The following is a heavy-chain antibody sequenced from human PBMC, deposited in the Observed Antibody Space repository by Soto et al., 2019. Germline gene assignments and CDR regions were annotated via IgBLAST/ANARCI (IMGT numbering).Heavy chain of an antibody. Sequence: QVQLVESGGGVVQPGRSLRLSCAASGFTFSSYAMHWVRQAPGKGLEWVAVISYDGSNKYYADSVKGRFTISRDNSKNTLYLQMNRLRAGDTAVYYCGRDRWFRGVMVCWGRGTLVTVSS. J-gene: IGHJ4*02. D-gene: IGHD3-16*02. CDR1: GFTFSSYA. CDR2: ISYDGSNK. CDR3: GRDRWFRGVMVC. V-gene: IGHV3-30-3*01.